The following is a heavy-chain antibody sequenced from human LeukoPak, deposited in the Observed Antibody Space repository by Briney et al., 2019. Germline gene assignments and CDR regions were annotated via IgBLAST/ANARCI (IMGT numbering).Heavy chain of an antibody. Sequence: TGGSLRLSCAASGFTFSSYAMHWVRQAPGKGLEWVAVISYDGSNKYYADSVKGRFTISRDNSKNTLYLQMNSLRAEDTAVYYCARTCYPLDYYYYYMDVWGKGTTVTVSS. CDR1: GFTFSSYA. CDR2: ISYDGSNK. CDR3: ARTCYPLDYYYYYMDV. J-gene: IGHJ6*03. D-gene: IGHD2-15*01. V-gene: IGHV3-30*04.